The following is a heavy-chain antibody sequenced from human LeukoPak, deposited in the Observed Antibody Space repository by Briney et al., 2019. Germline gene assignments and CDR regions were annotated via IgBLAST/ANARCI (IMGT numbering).Heavy chain of an antibody. CDR2: IGTAGDT. CDR3: ARAGVTMVRGLDYGMDV. CDR1: GFTFSNYD. V-gene: IGHV3-13*01. Sequence: GGSLRLSCAASGFTFSNYDMYWVHQVTGKGLEWVSAIGTAGDTHYPGSLKGRFTISRENAKNSLYLQMNSLTAGDTAVYYCARAGVTMVRGLDYGMDVWGQGTTVTVSS. D-gene: IGHD3-10*01. J-gene: IGHJ6*02.